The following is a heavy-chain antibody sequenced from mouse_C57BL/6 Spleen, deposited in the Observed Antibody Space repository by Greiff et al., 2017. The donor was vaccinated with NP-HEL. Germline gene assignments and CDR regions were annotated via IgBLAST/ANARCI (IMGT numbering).Heavy chain of an antibody. CDR2: IDPETGGT. CDR3: TRSHYYGSSLDY. D-gene: IGHD1-1*01. V-gene: IGHV1-15*01. CDR1: GYTFTDYE. Sequence: VQRVESGAELVRPGASVTLSCKASGYTFTDYEMHWVKQTPVHGLEWIGAIDPETGGTAYNQKFKGKAILTADKSSSTAYMELRSLTSEDSAVYYCTRSHYYGSSLDYWGQGTTLTVSS. J-gene: IGHJ2*01.